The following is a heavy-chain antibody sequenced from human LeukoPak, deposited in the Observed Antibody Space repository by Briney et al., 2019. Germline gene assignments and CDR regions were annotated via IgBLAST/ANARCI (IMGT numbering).Heavy chain of an antibody. V-gene: IGHV4-34*01. CDR1: GGSFSGYY. CDR2: IYYNGDT. J-gene: IGHJ6*03. D-gene: IGHD1-1*01. Sequence: SETLSLTRARYGGSFSGYYWSWIRQPPGKGREWSGSIYYNGDTYYSPSLQSRVSISVAKSKNQFSLKLSSVTAADTAVYYCARERLSYYYMDAWGKGTTVTVSS. CDR3: ARERLSYYYMDA.